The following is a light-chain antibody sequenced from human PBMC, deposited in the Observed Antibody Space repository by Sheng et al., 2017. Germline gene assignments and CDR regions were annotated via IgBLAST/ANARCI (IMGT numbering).Light chain of an antibody. CDR2: KSD. CDR3: ASWDDSLTGWL. V-gene: IGLV1-47*01. CDR1: SSNIGSNY. J-gene: IGLJ3*02. Sequence: QSTLTQPLSVSGTPGQRVIISCSGTSSNIGSNYVYWYQQLSGTTPKLLIYKSDQRPSGVPDRISGSTSGTSASLAISGLRSEDEADYYCASWDDSLTGWLFGGGTKVTVL.